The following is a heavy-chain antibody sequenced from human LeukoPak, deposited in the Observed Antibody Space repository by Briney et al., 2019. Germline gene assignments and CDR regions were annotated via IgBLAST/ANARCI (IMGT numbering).Heavy chain of an antibody. CDR2: INHSGST. J-gene: IGHJ4*02. CDR3: ARSQAVWFGELPHYFDY. CDR1: GGSFSGYY. Sequence: PSETLSLTCAVYGGSFSGYYWSWIRQPPGKGLEWIGEINHSGSTNYNPSLKSRVTISVDTSKNQFSLKLSSVTAADTAVYYCARSQAVWFGELPHYFDYWGQGTLVTVSS. D-gene: IGHD3-10*01. V-gene: IGHV4-34*01.